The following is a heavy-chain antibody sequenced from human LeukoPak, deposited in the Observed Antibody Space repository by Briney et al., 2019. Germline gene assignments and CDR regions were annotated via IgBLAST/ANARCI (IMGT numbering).Heavy chain of an antibody. V-gene: IGHV4-59*01. J-gene: IGHJ4*02. CDR3: ARVIALDDNDRSGYLDY. Sequence: SETLSLTCTVSGCSISSYYWSWIRQPPGQGLEWIGYIDYSGSTNHKPSLKSRVTRSQNTSKNQLSLLLRSVTAADTDVYYCARVIALDDNDRSGYLDYWGQGTLVTVSS. D-gene: IGHD3-22*01. CDR2: IDYSGST. CDR1: GCSISSYY.